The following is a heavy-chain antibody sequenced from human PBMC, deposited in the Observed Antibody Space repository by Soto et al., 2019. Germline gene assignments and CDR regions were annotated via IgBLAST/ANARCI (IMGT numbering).Heavy chain of an antibody. CDR2: IYTSGST. CDR3: ARARRYCSSTSCYEPDYYYGMDV. Sequence: SETLSLTCTVSGGSISSYYCSWIRQPAGKGLEWIGRIYTSGSTNYNPSLKSRVTMSVDTSKNQFSLKLSSVTAADTAVYSCARARRYCSSTSCYEPDYYYGMDVWGQGTTVTVSS. V-gene: IGHV4-4*07. J-gene: IGHJ6*02. D-gene: IGHD2-2*01. CDR1: GGSISSYY.